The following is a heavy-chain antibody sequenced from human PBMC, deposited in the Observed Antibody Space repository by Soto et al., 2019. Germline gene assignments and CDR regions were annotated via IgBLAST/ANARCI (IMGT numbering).Heavy chain of an antibody. CDR3: ARHLWFGEFLKFDP. CDR1: GDSISDYY. V-gene: IGHV4-59*08. CDR2: IYYSGST. J-gene: IGHJ5*02. D-gene: IGHD3-10*01. Sequence: SETLSLTCTVSGDSISDYYWSWIRQPPGKGLEWIGYIYYSGSTNYNPSLKSRVTISVDTSKNQFSLKLSSVTAADTAVYYCARHLWFGEFLKFDPWGQGTLVTVSS.